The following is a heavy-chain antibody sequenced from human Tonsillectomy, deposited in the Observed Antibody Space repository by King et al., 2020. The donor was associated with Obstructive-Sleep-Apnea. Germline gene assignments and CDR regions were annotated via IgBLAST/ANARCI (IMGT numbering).Heavy chain of an antibody. Sequence: QLVQSGAEVKKPGASVKVSCKASGYTFPGYYIHWVRQAPGQGLEWMGWNNPNSVGTNYAQKYQGRVTMTRATSINRAYLELSRLISDDTAVYYCSTVAVSTATYYFDYWGQGTLVTVSS. D-gene: IGHD4-17*01. CDR1: GYTFPGYY. CDR3: STVAVSTATYYFDY. CDR2: NNPNSVGT. J-gene: IGHJ4*02. V-gene: IGHV1-2*02.